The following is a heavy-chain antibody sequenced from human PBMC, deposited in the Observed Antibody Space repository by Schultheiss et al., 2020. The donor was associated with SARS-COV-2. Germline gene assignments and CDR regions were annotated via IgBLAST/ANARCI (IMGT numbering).Heavy chain of an antibody. J-gene: IGHJ4*02. Sequence: GESLKISCAASGFTFSSYAMHWVRQAPGKGLEWVSSISSSGSTIYYADSVKGRFTISRDNAKNSLYLQMNSLRAEDTAVYYCAKDEAAAGEGVDYWGQGTLVTVSS. CDR3: AKDEAAAGEGVDY. CDR2: ISSSGSTI. D-gene: IGHD6-13*01. CDR1: GFTFSSYA. V-gene: IGHV3-48*04.